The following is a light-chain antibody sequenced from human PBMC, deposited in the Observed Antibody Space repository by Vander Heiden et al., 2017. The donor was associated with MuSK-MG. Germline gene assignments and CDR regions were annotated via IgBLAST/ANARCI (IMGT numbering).Light chain of an antibody. CDR1: SLRSYY. CDR2: GKN. J-gene: IGLJ2*01. CDR3: NFRDSSGNHVV. V-gene: IGLV3-19*01. Sequence: SSELTQDPAVSVALGQTVRITCQGDSLRSYYASWYQQKPGQAPVLGIYGKNKRPSGIPDRCSGSSSGNTASMTITGAQAEDEGDYDWNFRDSSGNHVVFGGGTKLTVL.